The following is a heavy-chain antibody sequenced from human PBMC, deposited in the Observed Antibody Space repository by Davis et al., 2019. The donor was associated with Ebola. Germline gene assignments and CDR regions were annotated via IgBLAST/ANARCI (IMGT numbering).Heavy chain of an antibody. CDR3: AKDKGCSSTSCYTNYYYGMDV. V-gene: IGHV3-9*01. Sequence: SLKISCAASGFTFDDYAMHWVRQAPGKGLEWVSGISWNSGSIGYADSVKGRFTISRDNAKNSLYLQMNSLRAEDTALYYCAKDKGCSSTSCYTNYYYGMDVWGQGTTVTVSS. D-gene: IGHD2-2*02. J-gene: IGHJ6*02. CDR2: ISWNSGSI. CDR1: GFTFDDYA.